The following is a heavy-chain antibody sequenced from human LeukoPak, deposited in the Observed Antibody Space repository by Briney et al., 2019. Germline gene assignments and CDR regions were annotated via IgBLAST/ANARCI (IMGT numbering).Heavy chain of an antibody. V-gene: IGHV3-7*01. CDR1: GFNFSSYW. Sequence: GGSLRLSCAASGFNFSSYWMSCVRQSPGKGLEWVANIKQDGSEKYYVDSVKGRFTISGDNAKNSLYLQMNSLRAEDTAVYYCARDLNDYYDSSGYYYYWGQGTLVTVSS. CDR2: IKQDGSEK. D-gene: IGHD3-22*01. J-gene: IGHJ4*02. CDR3: ARDLNDYYDSSGYYYY.